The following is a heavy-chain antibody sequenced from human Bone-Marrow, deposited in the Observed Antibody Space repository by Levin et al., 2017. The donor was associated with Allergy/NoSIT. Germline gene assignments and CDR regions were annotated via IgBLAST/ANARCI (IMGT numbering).Heavy chain of an antibody. D-gene: IGHD2-8*02. CDR3: ARGIIGDVRVAHKEAVAI. CDR1: GFTFSIYS. V-gene: IGHV3-21*01. J-gene: IGHJ3*02. Sequence: GGSLRLSCTVSGFTFSIYSINWVRQAPGKGLEWVSSISSSGSDMYYVDSVKGRFTISRDNAKNSLTLQMNSLRAEDTAVYYCARGIIGDVRVAHKEAVAIWGQGTMVSVSS. CDR2: ISSSGSDM.